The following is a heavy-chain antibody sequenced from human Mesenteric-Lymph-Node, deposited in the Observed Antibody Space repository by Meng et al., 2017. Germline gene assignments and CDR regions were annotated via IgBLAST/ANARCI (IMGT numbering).Heavy chain of an antibody. V-gene: IGHV3-11*04. D-gene: IGHD3-22*01. J-gene: IGHJ3*01. CDR2: ISPTGGSL. CDR1: GFTFSDYY. Sequence: LSLTCAASGFTFSDYYMTWIRQPPGQGLEWIASISPTGGSLYYADSVKGRFSISRDNTKSSLSLQMNSLRVEDTAVYYCARVWWLLGQSYAFDLWGQGTMVTVSS. CDR3: ARVWWLLGQSYAFDL.